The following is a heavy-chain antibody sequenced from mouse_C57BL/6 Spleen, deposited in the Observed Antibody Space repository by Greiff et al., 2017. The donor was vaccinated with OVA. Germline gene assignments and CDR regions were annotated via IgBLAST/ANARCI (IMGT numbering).Heavy chain of an antibody. Sequence: QVQPQQPGTELVKPGASVKLSCKASGYTFTSYWMHWVKQRPGQGLEWIGNINPSNGGTNYNEKFKSKATLTVDKSSSTAYMQLSSLTSEDSAVYYCAREDYYGSSYVEAWFAYWGQGTLVTVSA. J-gene: IGHJ3*01. CDR3: AREDYYGSSYVEAWFAY. CDR1: GYTFTSYW. V-gene: IGHV1-53*01. CDR2: INPSNGGT. D-gene: IGHD1-1*01.